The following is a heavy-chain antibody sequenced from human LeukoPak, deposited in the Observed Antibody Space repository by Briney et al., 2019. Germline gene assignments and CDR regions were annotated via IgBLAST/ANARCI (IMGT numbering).Heavy chain of an antibody. V-gene: IGHV1-69*13. J-gene: IGHJ4*02. CDR3: ARSSSGSYPLGYYFDY. Sequence: SVKVSCKASGGTFSSYAISWVRQAPGQGLEWMGGIIPIFGTANYAQKFQGRVTITANESTSTAYMALSSLRSEDTAVYYCARSSSGSYPLGYYFDYWGQGTLVTVSS. CDR2: IIPIFGTA. D-gene: IGHD1-26*01. CDR1: GGTFSSYA.